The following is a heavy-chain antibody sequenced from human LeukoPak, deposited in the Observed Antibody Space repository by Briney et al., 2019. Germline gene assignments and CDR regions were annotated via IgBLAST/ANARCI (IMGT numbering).Heavy chain of an antibody. CDR2: INPNSGGT. CDR3: TADKKLGDFDY. CDR1: GYTFTDYY. V-gene: IGHV1-2*06. J-gene: IGHJ4*02. D-gene: IGHD7-27*01. Sequence: ASVKVSCKASGYTFTDYYMHWVRQAPGQGLEWMGRINPNSGGTNYAQKFQGRVTMTRDTSISIGYMELSRPKSDDTAVYYCTADKKLGDFDYWGQGTLVTVSS.